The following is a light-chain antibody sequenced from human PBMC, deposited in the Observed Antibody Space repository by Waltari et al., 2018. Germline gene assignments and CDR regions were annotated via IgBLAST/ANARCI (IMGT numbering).Light chain of an antibody. V-gene: IGLV1-47*01. J-gene: IGLJ2*01. CDR2: RNN. Sequence: QSVLTQPPSASGTPGPRVLISCSGRSSNIGSHDVYWYQQVPGTAPKLLIYRNNQRPSGVPDRFSGSKSGTSASLAISALRSEDEADYYCASWHDNLSAQVIFGGGTKLTVL. CDR1: SSNIGSHD. CDR3: ASWHDNLSAQVI.